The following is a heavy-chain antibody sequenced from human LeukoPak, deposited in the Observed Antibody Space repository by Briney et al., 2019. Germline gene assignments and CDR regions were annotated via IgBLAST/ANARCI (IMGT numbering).Heavy chain of an antibody. CDR2: ISGSGGST. D-gene: IGHD5-12*01. CDR3: AKGRGHSGYDSPYFDY. V-gene: IGHV3-23*01. Sequence: PGGSLRLSCAASGFTFSSYAMSWVRQAPGKGLEWVSAISGSGGSTYYADSVKGRFTISRDNSKNTLYLQMNSLRAEDTAVYYCAKGRGHSGYDSPYFDYWGQGTLVTVSS. J-gene: IGHJ4*02. CDR1: GFTFSSYA.